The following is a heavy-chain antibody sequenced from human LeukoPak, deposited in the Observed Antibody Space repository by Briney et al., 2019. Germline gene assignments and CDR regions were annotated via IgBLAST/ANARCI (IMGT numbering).Heavy chain of an antibody. CDR1: GGSISSYY. V-gene: IGHV4-59*01. J-gene: IGHJ4*02. D-gene: IGHD3-10*01. CDR2: IYYSGST. CDR3: ARGYGSGSPFDY. Sequence: SETLSLTCTVSGGSISSYYWSWIRQPPGKGLEWIGYIYYSGSTNYNPSLKSRVTISVDTSKNQFSLKLSSVTAADTAVYYCARGYGSGSPFDYWGQGTLVTVSS.